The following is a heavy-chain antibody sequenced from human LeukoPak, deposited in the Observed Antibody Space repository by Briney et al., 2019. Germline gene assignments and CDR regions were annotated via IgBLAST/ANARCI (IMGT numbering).Heavy chain of an antibody. CDR2: IYYSGST. CDR1: GGSISSSSYY. CDR3: ARTSSKEAWFDP. D-gene: IGHD4-11*01. Sequence: SETLSLTCTVSGGSISSSSYYWGWIRQPPGKGLEWIGSIYYSGSTYYNPSLKSRVTISVDTSKNQFSLKLSSVTAADTAVYYCARTSSKEAWFDPWGQGTLVTVSS. J-gene: IGHJ5*02. V-gene: IGHV4-39*01.